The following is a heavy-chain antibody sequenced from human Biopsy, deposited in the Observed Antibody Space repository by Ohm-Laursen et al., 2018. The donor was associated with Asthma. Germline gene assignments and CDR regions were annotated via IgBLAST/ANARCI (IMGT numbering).Heavy chain of an antibody. CDR1: GGTFSNFA. V-gene: IGHV1-69*01. CDR3: ARCQVGYSSGWSLLLKKIYYSGMDV. CDR2: IMTVFGTT. Sequence: VSSVKVSCNAPGGTFSNFAISWVRQAPGQGLEWLGGIMTVFGTTNYAQKFQVRVTITADESTSTAYMEVTSLRSEDTAIYYCARCQVGYSSGWSLLLKKIYYSGMDVWGQGTAVTVSS. D-gene: IGHD6-19*01. J-gene: IGHJ6*02.